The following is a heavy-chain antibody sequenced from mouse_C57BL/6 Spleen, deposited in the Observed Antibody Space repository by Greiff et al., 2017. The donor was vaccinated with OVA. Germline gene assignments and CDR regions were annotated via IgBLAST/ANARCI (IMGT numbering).Heavy chain of an antibody. CDR3: ATDDYEAMDY. Sequence: ESGPGLVKPSQSLSLTCSVTGYSITSGYYWNWIRQFPGNKLEWMGYISYDGSNNYNPSLKNRISITRDTSKNQFFLKLNSVTTEDTATYYCATDDYEAMDYWGQGTSVTVSS. J-gene: IGHJ4*01. V-gene: IGHV3-6*01. CDR1: GYSITSGYY. CDR2: ISYDGSN. D-gene: IGHD1-1*01.